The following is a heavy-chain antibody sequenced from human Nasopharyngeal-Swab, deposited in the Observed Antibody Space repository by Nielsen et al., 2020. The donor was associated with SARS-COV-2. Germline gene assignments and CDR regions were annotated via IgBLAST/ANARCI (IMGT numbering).Heavy chain of an antibody. Sequence: VRQMPGKGLEWVAVISYDGNNKYYADSVKGRFTISRDNSKNTLYLQMNSLRAEDTAVYYCAKDKKARGDSSSWTTDYWGQGTLVTVSS. V-gene: IGHV3-30*18. CDR2: ISYDGNNK. J-gene: IGHJ4*02. D-gene: IGHD6-13*01. CDR3: AKDKKARGDSSSWTTDY.